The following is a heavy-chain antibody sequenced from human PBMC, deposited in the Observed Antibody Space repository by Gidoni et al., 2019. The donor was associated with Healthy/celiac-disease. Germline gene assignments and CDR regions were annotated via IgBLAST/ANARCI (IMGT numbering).Heavy chain of an antibody. D-gene: IGHD3-10*01. Sequence: EVQLLESGGGLVQPGGSLRLSCAASGFTFSSDAMRWVRQAPGKGLEWVPAISGSGGSTYYADSVKGRFTISRDNSKNTLYLQMNSLRAEDTAVYYCAKDQGWFGELLFDAFDIWGQGTMVTVSS. V-gene: IGHV3-23*01. CDR2: ISGSGGST. J-gene: IGHJ3*02. CDR3: AKDQGWFGELLFDAFDI. CDR1: GFTFSSDA.